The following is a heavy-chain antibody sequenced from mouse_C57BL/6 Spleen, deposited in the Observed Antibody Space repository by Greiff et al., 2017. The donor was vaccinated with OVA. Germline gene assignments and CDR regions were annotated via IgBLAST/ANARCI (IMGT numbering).Heavy chain of an antibody. CDR1: GYTFTGYW. J-gene: IGHJ4*01. V-gene: IGHV1-9*01. CDR3: ARALRLRPMDY. D-gene: IGHD3-2*02. Sequence: VQLQQSGAELMKPGASVKLSCKATGYTFTGYWIEWVKQRPGHGLEWIGEILPGSGSPTYNEKVKGKATFTADTSSNTAYMQLSSLTTEDSAIYYGARALRLRPMDYWGQGTSVTVSS. CDR2: ILPGSGSP.